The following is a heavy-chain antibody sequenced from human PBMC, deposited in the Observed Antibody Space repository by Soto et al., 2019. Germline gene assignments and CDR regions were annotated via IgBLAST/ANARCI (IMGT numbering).Heavy chain of an antibody. J-gene: IGHJ5*02. CDR3: ARAVCSSTSCYIWSWFDP. V-gene: IGHV4-31*03. CDR2: IYYSGST. Sequence: LSLTCTVSGGSISSGGYYWSWIRQHPGKGLEWIGYIYYSGSTYYNPSLKSRVTISVDTSKNQFSLKLSSVTAADTAVYYCARAVCSSTSCYIWSWFDPWGQGTLVTVSS. D-gene: IGHD2-2*02. CDR1: GGSISSGGYY.